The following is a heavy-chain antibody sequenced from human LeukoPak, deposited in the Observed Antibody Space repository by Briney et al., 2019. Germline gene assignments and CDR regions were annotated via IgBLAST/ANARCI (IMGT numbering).Heavy chain of an antibody. J-gene: IGHJ6*03. D-gene: IGHD2-15*01. Sequence: SETLSLTCTVSGGSISSSSYYRGWIRQPPGKGLEWIGSIYYSGSTYYNPSLKSRVTISVDTSKNQFSLKLSSVTAADTAVYYCARHFGGSQSYYYYYYMDVWGKGTTVTISS. CDR1: GGSISSSSYY. CDR3: ARHFGGSQSYYYYYYMDV. CDR2: IYYSGST. V-gene: IGHV4-39*07.